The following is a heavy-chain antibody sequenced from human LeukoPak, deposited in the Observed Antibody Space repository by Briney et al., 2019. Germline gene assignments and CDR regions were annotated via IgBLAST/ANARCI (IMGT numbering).Heavy chain of an antibody. CDR3: AREGSALLTGYPPPFDY. CDR1: GYTFTSYA. V-gene: IGHV1-3*03. Sequence: ASVKVSCKASGYTFTSYAMHWVRQAPGQRLEWMGWLNAGNGNTKYSQEFQGRVTITRDTSASTAYMELSSLRSEDMAVYYCAREGSALLTGYPPPFDYWGQGTLVTVSS. D-gene: IGHD3-9*01. J-gene: IGHJ4*02. CDR2: LNAGNGNT.